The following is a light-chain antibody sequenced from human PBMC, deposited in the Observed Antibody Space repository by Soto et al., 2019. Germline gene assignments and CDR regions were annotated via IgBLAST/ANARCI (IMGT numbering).Light chain of an antibody. CDR3: QQYDSFSVT. J-gene: IGKJ1*01. CDR2: KAS. V-gene: IGKV1-5*03. Sequence: DIQMTQSPSTLPASVGDRVTVTCRASQSIRSWLAWYQEKPGKAPKLLIYKASLLETGVPSRFSGSASGTEFTLTISSLQTDDFGTYYCQQYDSFSVTFGQGTKVEIK. CDR1: QSIRSW.